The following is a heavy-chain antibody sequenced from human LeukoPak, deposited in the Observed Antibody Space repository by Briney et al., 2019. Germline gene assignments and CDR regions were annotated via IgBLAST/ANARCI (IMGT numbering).Heavy chain of an antibody. V-gene: IGHV1-2*02. CDR3: ARSPPITIFGVVILDYWFDP. D-gene: IGHD3-3*01. CDR2: INPNSGGT. J-gene: IGHJ5*02. CDR1: GYTFTGYY. Sequence: ASVKVSCKASGYTFTGYYMHWVRQAPGQGLEWMGWINPNSGGTNYAQKFQGRVTMTRDTSISTAYMELSRLRSDDTAVYYCARSPPITIFGVVILDYWFDPWGQGTLVTVSS.